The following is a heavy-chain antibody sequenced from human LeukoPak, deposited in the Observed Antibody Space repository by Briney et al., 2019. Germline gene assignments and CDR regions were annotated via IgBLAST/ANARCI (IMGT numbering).Heavy chain of an antibody. D-gene: IGHD3-16*01. CDR2: TFHNGDT. CDR1: GASISRSY. V-gene: IGHV4-59*01. Sequence: SETLSLTCSVSGASISRSYWSWIRQPPGKGLELIVYTFHNGDTNYNPSLESRVTISVDTSTNDFSLRMTSVTAADTAIYYCARGAGGPDYWGQGTLVTVSS. J-gene: IGHJ4*02. CDR3: ARGAGGPDY.